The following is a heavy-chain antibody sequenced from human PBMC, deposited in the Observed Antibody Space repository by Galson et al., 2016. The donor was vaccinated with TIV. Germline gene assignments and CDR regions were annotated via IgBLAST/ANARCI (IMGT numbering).Heavy chain of an antibody. CDR1: GYIFRNYY. CDR3: ARDLRRFLEWTDAYVLDY. D-gene: IGHD3-3*01. CDR2: INPDSGDI. V-gene: IGHV1-2*02. Sequence: SVKVSCKVSGYIFRNYYLVWVRQAPGQGLEWMGRINPDSGDITYAQRFQGRVTMTRDSSISTAYMELSGLRSDDTAVYYCARDLRRFLEWTDAYVLDYWGQGSLVTVSS. J-gene: IGHJ4*02.